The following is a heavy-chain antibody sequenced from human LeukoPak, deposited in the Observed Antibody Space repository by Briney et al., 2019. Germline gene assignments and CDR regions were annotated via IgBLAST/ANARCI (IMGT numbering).Heavy chain of an antibody. CDR3: AKPRSRDWENYYYMDV. CDR2: IIPIFGTA. J-gene: IGHJ6*03. Sequence: GASVKVSCKASGYTFTSYAMNWVRQAPGQGLEWMGGIIPIFGTANYAQKFQGRVTITADESTSTAYMELSSLRSEDTAVYYCAKPRSRDWENYYYMDVWGKGTTVTVSS. CDR1: GYTFTSYA. V-gene: IGHV1-69*13. D-gene: IGHD1-26*01.